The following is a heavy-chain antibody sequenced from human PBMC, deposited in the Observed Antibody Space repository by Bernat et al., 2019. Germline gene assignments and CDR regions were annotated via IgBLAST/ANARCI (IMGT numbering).Heavy chain of an antibody. V-gene: IGHV2-5*02. CDR3: AHRLGGASGWWYSWFDP. CDR1: GFSLSTTGVG. J-gene: IGHJ5*02. D-gene: IGHD6-13*01. CDR2: IYWDDDK. Sequence: QITLKESGPTLVKPTETLTLTCTFSGFSLSTTGVGVGWIRQPPGKALEWLAVIYWDDDKRYSPSLSSRFTIIKDTSKNQVVLIMTNMDPVDTATYYCAHRLGGASGWWYSWFDPWGQGILVTVSS.